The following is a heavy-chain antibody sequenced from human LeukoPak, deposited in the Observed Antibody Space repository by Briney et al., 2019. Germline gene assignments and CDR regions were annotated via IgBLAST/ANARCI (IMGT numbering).Heavy chain of an antibody. CDR1: GYTFTSYY. V-gene: IGHV1-46*01. Sequence: ASVKVSCKASGYTFTSYYMHWVRQAPGQGLEWMGIINPSGGSTSYAQKFQGRVTMTRDTSTSTVYMELSSLRSEDTAVYYCAREPHLTIGGSYDWFDPWGQGTLVTVSS. D-gene: IGHD1-26*01. CDR2: INPSGGST. J-gene: IGHJ5*02. CDR3: AREPHLTIGGSYDWFDP.